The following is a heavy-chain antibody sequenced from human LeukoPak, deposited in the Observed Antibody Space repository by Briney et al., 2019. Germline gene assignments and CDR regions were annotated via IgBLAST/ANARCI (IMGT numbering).Heavy chain of an antibody. CDR1: GGSVSSGSYY. CDR2: IYYSGST. Sequence: PSETLSLTCTVSGGSVSSGSYYWSWIRQPPGKGLEWIGYIYYSGSTNYNPSLKSRVTISVDTSKNQFSLKLSSVTAADTAVYYCARGSSAIFSSSWYDYYYYGMDVWGQGTTVTVSS. J-gene: IGHJ6*02. CDR3: ARGSSAIFSSSWYDYYYYGMDV. V-gene: IGHV4-61*01. D-gene: IGHD6-13*01.